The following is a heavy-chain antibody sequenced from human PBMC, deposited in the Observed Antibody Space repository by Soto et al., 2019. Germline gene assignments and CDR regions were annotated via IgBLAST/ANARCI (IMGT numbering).Heavy chain of an antibody. CDR1: GFTFSSYS. CDR3: ATWLWSTGRYYYYGMDV. CDR2: ISSSSSTI. D-gene: IGHD5-18*01. Sequence: GGSLRLSCAASGFTFSSYSMNWVRQAPGKGLEWVSYISSSSSTIYYADSVKGRFTISRDNAKNSLYLQMNSLRDEDTAVYYCATWLWSTGRYYYYGMDVWGQGTTVTVSS. V-gene: IGHV3-48*02. J-gene: IGHJ6*02.